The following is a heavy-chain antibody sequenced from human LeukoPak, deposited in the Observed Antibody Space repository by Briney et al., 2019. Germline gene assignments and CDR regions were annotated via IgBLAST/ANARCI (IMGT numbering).Heavy chain of an antibody. D-gene: IGHD1-26*01. J-gene: IGHJ4*02. V-gene: IGHV3-23*01. Sequence: GGSLRLSCAASGFTFSSYAMSWVRQAPGKGLEWVSAISGSGGSTYYADSVKGRFTISRDNSKNTLYLQMNSLGAEDTAVYYCAKDSGSYFNLFDYWGQGTLVTVSS. CDR3: AKDSGSYFNLFDY. CDR2: ISGSGGST. CDR1: GFTFSSYA.